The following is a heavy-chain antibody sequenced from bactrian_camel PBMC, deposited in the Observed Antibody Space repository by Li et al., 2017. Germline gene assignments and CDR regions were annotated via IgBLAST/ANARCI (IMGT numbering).Heavy chain of an antibody. CDR2: IDHKGKVA. V-gene: IGHV3S1*01. J-gene: IGHJ4*01. D-gene: IGHD6*01. Sequence: VQLVESGGGLVQPGESLRLSCAASGFTFCTTTMYWHRQRPGSGVELLGNIDHKGKVAVYTPSVKGRFTISRNNAKNILYLELNGLKTEDTGMYWCATYRSRGQGTQVTVS. CDR1: GFTFCTTT.